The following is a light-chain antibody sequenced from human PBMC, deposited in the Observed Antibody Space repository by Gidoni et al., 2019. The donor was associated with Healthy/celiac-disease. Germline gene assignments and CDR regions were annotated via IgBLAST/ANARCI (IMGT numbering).Light chain of an antibody. CDR1: QSISSY. Sequence: DIQMTQYPSSLSASVEDRVTITCRASQSISSYLNWYQQKPGKAPKLLIYAASSLQSGVPSRFSGSGSGTDFTLTISSLQPEDFATYYCQQSYSTPYTFGQGTKLEIK. V-gene: IGKV1-39*01. J-gene: IGKJ2*01. CDR3: QQSYSTPYT. CDR2: AAS.